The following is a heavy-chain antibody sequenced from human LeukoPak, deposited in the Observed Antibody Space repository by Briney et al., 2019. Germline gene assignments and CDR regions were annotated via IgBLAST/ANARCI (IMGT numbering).Heavy chain of an antibody. V-gene: IGHV3-7*01. J-gene: IGHJ4*02. D-gene: IGHD2-15*01. CDR2: IKQEGSEK. CDR3: ATERGYCSGGRCYFSFHY. Sequence: PGGSLRLSCAASGFTFSSYWMSWVRQAPGKGLEWVPNIKQEGSEKFYVDSVKGRFTISRDNAQNSLYLQMNSLRAEDTAVYYCATERGYCSGGRCYFSFHYWGEGTLVSVSS. CDR1: GFTFSSYW.